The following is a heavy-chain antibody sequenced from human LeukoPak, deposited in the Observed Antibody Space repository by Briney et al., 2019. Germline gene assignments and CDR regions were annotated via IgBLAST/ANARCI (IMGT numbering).Heavy chain of an antibody. CDR3: VRESAEMGVKAYDI. D-gene: IGHD1-26*01. J-gene: IGHJ3*02. Sequence: PGGSLRLSCAASGFTFSLYEIHWVRQIPGIGLEWVSAIGVAGDTFYSASVKGRFTISRENARNSLYLEMNNLRAGDTAVYYCVRESAEMGVKAYDIWGQGIMVTVSS. CDR2: IGVAGDT. CDR1: GFTFSLYE. V-gene: IGHV3-13*01.